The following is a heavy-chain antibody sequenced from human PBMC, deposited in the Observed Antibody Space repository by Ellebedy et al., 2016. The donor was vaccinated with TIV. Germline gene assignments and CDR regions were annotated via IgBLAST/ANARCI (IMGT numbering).Heavy chain of an antibody. D-gene: IGHD6-19*01. V-gene: IGHV2-70*11. CDR2: IDWGDDK. J-gene: IGHJ4*02. CDR1: GFSLSTTRVS. Sequence: SGPTLVKPPQTLTLPCTFSGFSLSTTRVSVSWIRQPPGKALEWLARIDWGDDKYFNTSLRTRLTISKATSKNQVVLTMTNMDPVDTATYYCTRTDGSGWAFDSWGQGTLVTVSS. CDR3: TRTDGSGWAFDS.